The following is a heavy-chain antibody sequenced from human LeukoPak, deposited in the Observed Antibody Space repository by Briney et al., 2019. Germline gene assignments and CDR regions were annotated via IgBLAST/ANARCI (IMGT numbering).Heavy chain of an antibody. D-gene: IGHD5-24*01. CDR3: AREKEMATIVAFDI. V-gene: IGHV3-21*01. CDR2: ISSSSSYI. CDR1: GFTFSSYA. J-gene: IGHJ3*02. Sequence: GGSLRLSCAASGFTFSSYAMSWVRQAPGKGLEWVSSISSSSSYIYYADSVKGRFTISRDNAKNSLYLQMNSLRAEDTAVYYCAREKEMATIVAFDIWGQGTMVTVSS.